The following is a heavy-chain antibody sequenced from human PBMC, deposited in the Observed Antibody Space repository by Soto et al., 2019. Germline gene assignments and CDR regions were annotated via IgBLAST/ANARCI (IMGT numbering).Heavy chain of an antibody. CDR1: GFTFGDYV. D-gene: IGHD3-10*01. V-gene: IGHV3-49*03. CDR2: IRSKTYGGTT. Sequence: GGSLRLSCTASGFTFGDYVMSWFRQAPGKGLEWVGVIRSKTYGGTTEYAGSVKGRFTISRDDSKSIAYLQMNSLKTEDTAVYYCTRDSSYYGSDPWGQGTLVTVSS. J-gene: IGHJ5*02. CDR3: TRDSSYYGSDP.